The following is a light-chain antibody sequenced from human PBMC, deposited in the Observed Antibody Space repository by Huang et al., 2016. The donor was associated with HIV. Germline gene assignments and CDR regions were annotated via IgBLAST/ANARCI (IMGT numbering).Light chain of an antibody. CDR3: QRYNTFPYT. J-gene: IGKJ2*01. CDR2: KTS. Sequence: DIQMTQSPSTLSASVGDRVTITCRASKSISNWLAWYQQKPGKAPKLLIYKTSTLESGVPLRFSGSASGTNFTLTISSLQPDDLGTYYCQRYNTFPYTFGQGTKLEI. V-gene: IGKV1-5*03. CDR1: KSISNW.